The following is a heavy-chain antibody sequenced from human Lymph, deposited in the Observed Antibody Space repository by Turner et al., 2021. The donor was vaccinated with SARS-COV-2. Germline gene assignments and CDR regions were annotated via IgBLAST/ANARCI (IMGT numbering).Heavy chain of an antibody. Sequence: QAQLVESGGGVVQPGRSLRLSCAASGFTFSSYGMPWVRQAPGKGLEWVAVIWYDGSNKYYADSVKGRFTISRDNSKNTLYLQMNSLRAEDTAVYYCARVKGYNGYDLRYYYGMDVWGQGTTVTVSS. J-gene: IGHJ6*02. V-gene: IGHV3-33*01. D-gene: IGHD5-12*01. CDR1: GFTFSSYG. CDR2: IWYDGSNK. CDR3: ARVKGYNGYDLRYYYGMDV.